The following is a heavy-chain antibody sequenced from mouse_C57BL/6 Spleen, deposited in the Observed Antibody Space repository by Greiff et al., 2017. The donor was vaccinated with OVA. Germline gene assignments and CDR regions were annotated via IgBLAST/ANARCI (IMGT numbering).Heavy chain of an antibody. Sequence: QVQLQQSGAELVRPGASVTLSCKASGYTFTDYEMHWVKQTPVHGLEWIGAIDPETGGTAYNQKFKGKAILTADKSSSTAYMELRSLTSEDSAVYYCTRAGYGNPLAYWGQGTLVTVSA. J-gene: IGHJ3*01. D-gene: IGHD2-10*02. CDR2: IDPETGGT. V-gene: IGHV1-15*01. CDR1: GYTFTDYE. CDR3: TRAGYGNPLAY.